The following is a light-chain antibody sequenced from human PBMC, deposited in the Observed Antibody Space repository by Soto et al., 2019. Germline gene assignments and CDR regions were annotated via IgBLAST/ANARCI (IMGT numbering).Light chain of an antibody. CDR3: QQYGSSIT. CDR2: GVS. V-gene: IGKV3-20*01. CDR1: QSVGGNS. J-gene: IGKJ5*01. Sequence: EIVMTQSPGTLSLSPVEAATLSGMASQSVGGNSLAWYQQKPGQAPRLLIYGVSTRATGIPARFSGSGSGTEFTLTITSLQSEDFAVYYCQQYGSSITFGQGTRLEIK.